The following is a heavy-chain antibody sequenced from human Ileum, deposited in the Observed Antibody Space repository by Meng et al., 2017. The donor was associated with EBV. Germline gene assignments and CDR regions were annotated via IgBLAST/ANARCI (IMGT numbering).Heavy chain of an antibody. CDR2: IYHSGST. J-gene: IGHJ4*02. CDR3: ARTGVGLAFDY. Sequence: VQLRVSGLGLVKSSGTLSLTCGVSGDSMTNNNWWTWVCQPPGKGLEWIGEIYHSGSTNYNPSLQSRATISVGMSKKQFSLKLRSVTAADTAVYYCARTGVGLAFDYWGLGTLVTVSS. D-gene: IGHD2-8*01. V-gene: IGHV4-4*02. CDR1: GDSMTNNNW.